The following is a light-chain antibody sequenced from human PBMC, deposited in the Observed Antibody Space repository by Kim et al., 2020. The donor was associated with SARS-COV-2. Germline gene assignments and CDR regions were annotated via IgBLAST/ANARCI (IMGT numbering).Light chain of an antibody. Sequence: GAPGPTVTISCTGSNIGPAYDVHWYQQFPGSAPKLLIYGDLHRPSGVPDRFSGSKSGTSASLAITGLQAEDEADYFCQSYDSGHVVFGGGTQLTVL. V-gene: IGLV1-40*01. CDR2: GDL. J-gene: IGLJ2*01. CDR3: QSYDSGHVV. CDR1: NIGPAYD.